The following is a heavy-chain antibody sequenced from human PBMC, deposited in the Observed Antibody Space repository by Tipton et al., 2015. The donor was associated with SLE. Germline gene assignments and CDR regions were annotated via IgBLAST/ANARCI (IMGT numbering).Heavy chain of an antibody. CDR1: GGSIRSGDYY. V-gene: IGHV4-31*03. CDR3: ARGSSDRGDGGFDV. CDR2: IHDSGAT. D-gene: IGHD2-21*01. J-gene: IGHJ3*01. Sequence: TLSLTCTVSGGSIRSGDYYWSWIRKHPGKGLEWIGYIHDSGATFYNPSLRSRSAISVDTSQNQFSLRLTSVTAADTAIYYCARGSSDRGDGGFDVWGQGTMVTVS.